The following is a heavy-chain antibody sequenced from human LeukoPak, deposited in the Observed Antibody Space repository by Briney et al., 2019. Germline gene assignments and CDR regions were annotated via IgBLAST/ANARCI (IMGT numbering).Heavy chain of an antibody. CDR2: ISSSGSYI. CDR3: ARDVGGYDPHEPDY. V-gene: IGHV3-21*01. Sequence: GGSLRLSCAASGFTFSSYSMNWVRQAPGKGLEWVSSISSSGSYIYYADSVKGRFTISRDNAKNSLYLQMNSLRAEDTAVYYCARDVGGYDPHEPDYWGQGTLVTVSS. D-gene: IGHD5-12*01. J-gene: IGHJ4*02. CDR1: GFTFSSYS.